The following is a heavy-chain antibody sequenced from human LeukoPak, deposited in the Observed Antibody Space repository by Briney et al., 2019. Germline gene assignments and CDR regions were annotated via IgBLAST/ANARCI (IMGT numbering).Heavy chain of an antibody. J-gene: IGHJ6*03. D-gene: IGHD3-22*01. CDR2: ISTSSSYI. V-gene: IGHV3-21*01. Sequence: TGGSLRLSCAASGFTFSGYSVNWVRQAPGKGLEWVSSISTSSSYIYYADSVKGRFTISRDNAKNSLYLQMNSLRAEDTAVYYCARVPYDSGGYYYGNYYYMDVWGKGTTVTVSS. CDR3: ARVPYDSGGYYYGNYYYMDV. CDR1: GFTFSGYS.